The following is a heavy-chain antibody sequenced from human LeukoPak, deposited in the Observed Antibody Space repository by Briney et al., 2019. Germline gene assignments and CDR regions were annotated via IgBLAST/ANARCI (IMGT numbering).Heavy chain of an antibody. V-gene: IGHV3-7*01. CDR3: ATAVSVAGDS. CDR1: GFCFSRNW. Sequence: QPGGSLRLSCAASGFCFSRNWMSWFRQAPGRGLEWVAHIKLDGSETYYVDSVKGRSTISRDDAKNSVYLQMNSLRAEHTAVYYCATAVSVAGDSWGQGTLVSVSS. D-gene: IGHD6-19*01. CDR2: IKLDGSET. J-gene: IGHJ5*01.